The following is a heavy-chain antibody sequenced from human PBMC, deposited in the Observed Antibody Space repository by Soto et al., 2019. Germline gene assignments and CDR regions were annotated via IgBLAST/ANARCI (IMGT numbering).Heavy chain of an antibody. CDR2: SHKSGNT. Sequence: QVQLQESGPRLVTPSGTPSLTRAVSGVSISSHLWWTWVRQPPGKGPEWIGESHKSGNTNYNSSLASRVTISVDKSKNQFSLKLTSVTVADTAVYYCATRDSSRFYWGQGTLVTVSS. J-gene: IGHJ4*02. CDR1: GVSISSHLW. V-gene: IGHV4-4*02. CDR3: ATRDSSRFY. D-gene: IGHD6-13*01.